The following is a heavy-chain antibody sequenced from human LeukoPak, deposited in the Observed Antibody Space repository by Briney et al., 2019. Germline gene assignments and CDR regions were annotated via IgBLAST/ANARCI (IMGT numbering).Heavy chain of an antibody. V-gene: IGHV3-72*01. J-gene: IGHJ4*02. CDR3: GVWFGDEGGY. D-gene: IGHD3-10*01. Sequence: GGSLRLSCEASGFIFTDHYMDWVRQAPGKGLEWVGRTKNRVHSYSTEYAASVNGRFTISRDNSKNSLYLQMNSLKTEDTAVYYCGVWFGDEGGYWGQGTLVTVSS. CDR1: GFIFTDHY. CDR2: TKNRVHSYST.